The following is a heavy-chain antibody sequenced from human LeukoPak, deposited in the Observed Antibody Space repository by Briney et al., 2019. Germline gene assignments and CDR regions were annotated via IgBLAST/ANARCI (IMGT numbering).Heavy chain of an antibody. Sequence: SETLSLTCNVSGTSMNNYWWSWIRQPPGTGLEWSGNIYYTGNTNYNPSLKSRVSISVDTSKSQFSLTLRSVSAADTAVYYCARRPYYYDTSNPAYYYYMDVWGKGTTVTVSS. D-gene: IGHD3-22*01. V-gene: IGHV4-59*08. CDR2: IYYTGNT. CDR1: GTSMNNYW. CDR3: ARRPYYYDTSNPAYYYYMDV. J-gene: IGHJ6*03.